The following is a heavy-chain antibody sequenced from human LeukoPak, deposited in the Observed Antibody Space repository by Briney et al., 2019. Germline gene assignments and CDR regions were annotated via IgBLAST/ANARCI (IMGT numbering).Heavy chain of an antibody. CDR3: ARDGSGSYDY. CDR2: ISSSGSTI. Sequence: GGSLRLSCAASGFTFSSYEMNWVRQAPGKGLEWVSYISSSGSTIYYADSVKGRFTISRDNAKNSLYLQMNSLRADDTAVYYCARDGSGSYDYWGQGTLVTVSS. D-gene: IGHD3-10*01. CDR1: GFTFSSYE. V-gene: IGHV3-48*03. J-gene: IGHJ4*02.